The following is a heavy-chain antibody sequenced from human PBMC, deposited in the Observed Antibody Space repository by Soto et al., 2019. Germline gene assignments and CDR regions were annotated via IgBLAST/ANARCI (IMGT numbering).Heavy chain of an antibody. CDR1: GYTFTSYA. Sequence: QVPLVQSGAEVKKPGASVKVSCKASGYTFTSYAMHWVRQAPGQRLEWMGWINAGNGNTKYSQKFQGRVTITRDTSASTAYMELSSLRSEDTAVYYCARDQSSTVTYDYWGQGTLVTVSS. V-gene: IGHV1-3*01. D-gene: IGHD4-17*01. J-gene: IGHJ4*02. CDR2: INAGNGNT. CDR3: ARDQSSTVTYDY.